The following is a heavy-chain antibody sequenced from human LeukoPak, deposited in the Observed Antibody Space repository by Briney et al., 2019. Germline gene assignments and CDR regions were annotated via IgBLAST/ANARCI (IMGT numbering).Heavy chain of an antibody. V-gene: IGHV3-30*02. CDR1: EFTFSSYG. D-gene: IGHD6-13*01. Sequence: GGSLRLSCAASEFTFSSYGMHWVRQAPGKGLEWVAFIRYDGSNKYYADSVKGRFTISRDNSKNTLYLQMNSLRAEDTAVYYCAKDHRGGSWYYFDYWGQGTLVTVSS. CDR2: IRYDGSNK. J-gene: IGHJ4*02. CDR3: AKDHRGGSWYYFDY.